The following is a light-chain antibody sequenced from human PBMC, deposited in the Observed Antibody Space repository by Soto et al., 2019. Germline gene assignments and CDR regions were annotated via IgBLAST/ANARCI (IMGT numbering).Light chain of an antibody. CDR3: QKYYDPFGA. Sequence: DVVMTQSPASLAVSLGERATINCRSSQSVLFRSNNKNYLAWYQQKAGQPPKLLISWASSRESGVPDRFSGSGSGKFFSLPLSSLRGESWVVYYCQKYYDPFGAFGQGTKVKIK. J-gene: IGKJ1*01. CDR1: QSVLFRSNNKNY. V-gene: IGKV4-1*01. CDR2: WAS.